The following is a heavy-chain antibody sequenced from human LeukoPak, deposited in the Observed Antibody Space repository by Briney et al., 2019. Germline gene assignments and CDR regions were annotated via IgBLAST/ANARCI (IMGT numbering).Heavy chain of an antibody. CDR1: GFTFSDYY. CDR2: ISTSSSYT. D-gene: IGHD7-27*01. V-gene: IGHV3-11*05. J-gene: IGHJ3*01. Sequence: GGSLRLSCAASGFTFSDYYMNWIRQAPGKGLEWVSYISTSSSYTNYADSVKGRFTISRDNAKNSLYLQMNSLRAEDTAVYYCARDNWGTPDGFDGFDLWGQGTVVTVS. CDR3: ARDNWGTPDGFDGFDL.